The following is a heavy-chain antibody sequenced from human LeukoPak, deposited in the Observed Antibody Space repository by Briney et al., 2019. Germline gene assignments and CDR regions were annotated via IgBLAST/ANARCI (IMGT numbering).Heavy chain of an antibody. CDR1: GYTFSDYY. CDR3: ATLRRSGWYIGD. J-gene: IGHJ4*02. V-gene: IGHV1-2*02. Sequence: ASVKVSCKASGYTFSDYYMHWVRQAPAQGLEWMGWINPYSGGTNYAEKFQGRVTMTRDTSMTTAYMELSSLRSDDTAMYYCATLRRSGWYIGDWGQGTLVTVSS. CDR2: INPYSGGT. D-gene: IGHD6-19*01.